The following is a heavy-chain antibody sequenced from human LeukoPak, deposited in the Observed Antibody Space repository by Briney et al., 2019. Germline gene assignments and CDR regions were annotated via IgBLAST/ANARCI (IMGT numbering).Heavy chain of an antibody. J-gene: IGHJ4*02. CDR1: GFTFSSYW. D-gene: IGHD3-22*01. V-gene: IGHV3-7*01. CDR2: IKQDGSEK. CDR3: ARDNYYDSSGYALFDY. Sequence: GGSLRLSCAASGFTFSSYWMSWVRQAPGKGLEWVANIKQDGSEKYYVDSVKGRFTISRDNAKNSLYLQMNSLRAEDTTVYYCARDNYYDSSGYALFDYWGQGTLVTVSS.